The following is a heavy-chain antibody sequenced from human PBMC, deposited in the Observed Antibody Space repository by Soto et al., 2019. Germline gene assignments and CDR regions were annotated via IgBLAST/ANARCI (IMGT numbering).Heavy chain of an antibody. CDR1: GYTFTSYG. D-gene: IGHD2-15*01. Sequence: QVQLVQSGAEVKKPGASVKVSCKASGYTFTSYGISWVRQAPGQGLEWMGWISAYNGNTNYAQKLQGRVTMTTDTSTSTAYMELRSLRSDDTAVYYCARDLSYCSGGSCYSVAYYYYGMYVWGQGTTVTVSS. CDR2: ISAYNGNT. J-gene: IGHJ6*02. CDR3: ARDLSYCSGGSCYSVAYYYYGMYV. V-gene: IGHV1-18*04.